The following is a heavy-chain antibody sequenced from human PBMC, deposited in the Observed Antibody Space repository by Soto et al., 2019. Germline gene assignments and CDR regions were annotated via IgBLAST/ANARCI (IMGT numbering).Heavy chain of an antibody. CDR2: IYHSGST. Sequence: QMQLQESGPGLVKPSGTLSLTCTVSGVSINSANWWTWVRQSPGKGLEWIGEIYHSGSTNFNPSRRCRCTITLDNYMNQLSLELTSVTAADTAVYSCARSCGGGSCYLGAFDIWGEGTMVTVSS. CDR3: ARSCGGGSCYLGAFDI. CDR1: GVSINSANW. D-gene: IGHD2-15*01. J-gene: IGHJ3*02. V-gene: IGHV4-4*02.